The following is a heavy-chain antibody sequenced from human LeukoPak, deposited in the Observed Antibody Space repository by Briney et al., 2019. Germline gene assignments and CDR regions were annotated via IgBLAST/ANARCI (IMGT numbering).Heavy chain of an antibody. Sequence: ASVKVSCKASGYTFSIYYMHWVRQAPGQGLEWMGAINPSGGSTSYAQKFQGRVTMTRDMSTSTVYMDLSSLRSEDTAVYYCARGSRLGVVGRDAFDIWGQGTMVTVSS. CDR1: GYTFSIYY. CDR2: INPSGGST. V-gene: IGHV1-46*01. D-gene: IGHD3-3*01. J-gene: IGHJ3*02. CDR3: ARGSRLGVVGRDAFDI.